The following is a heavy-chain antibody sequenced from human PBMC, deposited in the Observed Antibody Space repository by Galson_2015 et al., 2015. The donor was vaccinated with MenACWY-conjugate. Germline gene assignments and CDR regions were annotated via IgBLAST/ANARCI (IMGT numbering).Heavy chain of an antibody. CDR3: ATYCSSPSCYANGAY. CDR1: GFTFSSHW. CDR2: INSDGNSA. D-gene: IGHD2-2*01. Sequence: SLRLSCAASGFTFSSHWMHWVRQSPGKGLVWVSRINSDGNSANYADSVKGRFTISRDNAKNTLYLQMNSLRAEDTAVYYCATYCSSPSCYANGAYWGQGTLVTVSS. V-gene: IGHV3-74*01. J-gene: IGHJ4*02.